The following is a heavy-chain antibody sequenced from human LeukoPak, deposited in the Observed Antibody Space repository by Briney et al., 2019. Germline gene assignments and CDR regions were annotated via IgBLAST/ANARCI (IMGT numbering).Heavy chain of an antibody. CDR2: IYYGGST. D-gene: IGHD1-26*01. CDR1: GGSISSSSYY. J-gene: IGHJ4*02. CDR3: ARDRDGTVGATTWYY. V-gene: IGHV4-39*07. Sequence: KSSETLSLTCTVSGGSISSSSYYWGWIRQPPGKGLEWIGSIYYGGSTYYNPSLKSRVTISVDTSKNQFSLKLSSVTAADTAVYYCARDRDGTVGATTWYYWGQGTLVTVSS.